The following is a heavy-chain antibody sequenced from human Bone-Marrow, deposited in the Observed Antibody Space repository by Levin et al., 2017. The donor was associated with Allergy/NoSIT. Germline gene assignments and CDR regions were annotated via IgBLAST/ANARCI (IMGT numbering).Heavy chain of an antibody. CDR3: ARGASRGYSYEADFDY. CDR1: GYTFTGYY. D-gene: IGHD5-18*01. CDR2: ISPDSGAT. Sequence: PGESLKISCKASGYTFTGYYVHWVRQAPGHGLEWMGWISPDSGATIYAQKFQGRVTMTRDTSISTDYMELSRLTSDDTAVYFCARGASRGYSYEADFDYWGQGTLVTVSS. V-gene: IGHV1-2*02. J-gene: IGHJ4*02.